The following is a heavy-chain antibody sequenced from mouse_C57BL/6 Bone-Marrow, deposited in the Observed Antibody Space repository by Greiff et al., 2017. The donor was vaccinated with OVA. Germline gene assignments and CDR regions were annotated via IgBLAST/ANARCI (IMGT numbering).Heavy chain of an antibody. Sequence: QVQLKESGPGLVQPSQSLSITCTVSGFSLTSYGVHWVRQSPGKGLEWLGVIWRGGSTDYNAAFMSRLSITKDNSKSQVFFKMNSLQADDTAIYYCAKNSGLRRAVYWYFDVWGTGTTVTVSS. CDR1: GFSLTSYG. D-gene: IGHD2-2*01. V-gene: IGHV2-5*01. CDR3: AKNSGLRRAVYWYFDV. CDR2: IWRGGST. J-gene: IGHJ1*03.